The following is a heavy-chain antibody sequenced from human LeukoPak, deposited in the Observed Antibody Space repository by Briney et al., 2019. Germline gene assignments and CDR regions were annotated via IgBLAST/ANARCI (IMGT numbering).Heavy chain of an antibody. J-gene: IGHJ6*03. CDR2: ISYDGSNK. D-gene: IGHD6-6*01. CDR3: ARDTYSSSSLDYYYMDV. V-gene: IGHV3-30*01. Sequence: GRSLRLSCAASGFTFSSYAMHWVRQAPGKGLEWVAVISYDGSNKYYADSVKGRFTISRDNSKNTLYLQMNSLRAEDTAVYYCARDTYSSSSLDYYYMDVWCKGTTVTVSS. CDR1: GFTFSSYA.